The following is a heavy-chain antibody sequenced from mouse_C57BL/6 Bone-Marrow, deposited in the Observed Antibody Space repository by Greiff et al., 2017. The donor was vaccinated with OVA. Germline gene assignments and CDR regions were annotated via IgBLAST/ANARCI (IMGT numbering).Heavy chain of an antibody. CDR2: INYDGSST. CDR1: GFTFSDYY. V-gene: IGHV5-16*01. Sequence: EVQVVESEGGLVQPGSSMKLSCTASGFTFSDYYMAWVRQVPEKGLEWVANINYDGSSTYYLDSLKSRFIISRDNAKNILYLQMSSLKSEDTATYYCARDPCGYFDYWGQGTTLTVSS. J-gene: IGHJ2*01. CDR3: ARDPCGYFDY.